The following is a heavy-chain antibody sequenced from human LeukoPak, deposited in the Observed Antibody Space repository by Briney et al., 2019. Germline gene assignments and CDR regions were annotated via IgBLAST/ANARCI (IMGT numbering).Heavy chain of an antibody. D-gene: IGHD3-10*01. J-gene: IGHJ4*02. Sequence: SQTLSLTCAISGDSVSSNSAAWNWIRQSPSRGLEWLGRTYYRSKWSTDYAVSVKSRIIINPDTSKNQFSLQLNSVTPEDTAVYYCARAKDEYGSRCSSFDYWGQGILVTVSS. CDR3: ARAKDEYGSRCSSFDY. V-gene: IGHV6-1*01. CDR1: GDSVSSNSAA. CDR2: TYYRSKWST.